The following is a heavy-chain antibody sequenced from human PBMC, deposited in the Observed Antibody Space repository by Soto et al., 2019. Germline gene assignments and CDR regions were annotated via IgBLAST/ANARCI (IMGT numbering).Heavy chain of an antibody. CDR3: ARDWVRLWFGELLPRYYYYCGMDV. CDR1: GFTFSSYW. CDR2: IKQDGSEK. Sequence: EVQLVESGGGLVQPGGSLRLSCAASGFTFSSYWMSWVRQAPGKGLEWVANIKQDGSEKYYVDSVKGRFTISRDNAKNSLYLQMNSLRAEDTAVYYCARDWVRLWFGELLPRYYYYCGMDVWGQGTTVTVSS. J-gene: IGHJ6*02. D-gene: IGHD3-10*01. V-gene: IGHV3-7*05.